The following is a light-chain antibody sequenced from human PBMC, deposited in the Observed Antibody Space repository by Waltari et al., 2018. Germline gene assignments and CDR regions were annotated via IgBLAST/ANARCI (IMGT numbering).Light chain of an antibody. CDR1: QSVSSSY. V-gene: IGKV3-20*01. J-gene: IGKJ2*01. CDR3: QQYVSSLSYT. CDR2: GAS. Sequence: EIVLTQSPGTLSLSPGERATLSCRASQSVSSSYLAWYQQKHGQAPRLLIYGASSRATGIPDRFSGSWSGTDFTLTISRLEPEDFAVYYCQQYVSSLSYTFGQGTKLEIK.